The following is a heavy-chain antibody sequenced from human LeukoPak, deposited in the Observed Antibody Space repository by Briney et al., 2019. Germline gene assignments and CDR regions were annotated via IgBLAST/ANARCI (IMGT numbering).Heavy chain of an antibody. J-gene: IGHJ6*03. CDR2: INHSGST. Sequence: SETLSLTCAVYGGSFSGYYWSWIRQPPGKGLEWIGEINHSGSTNYNPSLRSRVTISVDTFKNQFSLKLSSVTAADTAVYYCARHRYYYDSSGYHRYYYYMDVWGKGTTVTISS. CDR3: ARHRYYYDSSGYHRYYYYMDV. CDR1: GGSFSGYY. V-gene: IGHV4-34*01. D-gene: IGHD3-22*01.